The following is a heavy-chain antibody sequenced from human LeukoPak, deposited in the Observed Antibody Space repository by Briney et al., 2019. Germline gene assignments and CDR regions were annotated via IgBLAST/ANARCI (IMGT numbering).Heavy chain of an antibody. V-gene: IGHV3-21*01. CDR2: ISSSSIYI. D-gene: IGHD5-12*01. CDR1: GFTFSSYS. J-gene: IGHJ3*02. Sequence: GGSLRLSCAASGFTFSSYSMNWVRQAPGKGLEGVSSISSSSIYIYDKDSIKGHFTISTDNAKNSLYLQMNSLRDEDTAVYYCARDPIRGDAFDIWGQGTMVTVSS. CDR3: ARDPIRGDAFDI.